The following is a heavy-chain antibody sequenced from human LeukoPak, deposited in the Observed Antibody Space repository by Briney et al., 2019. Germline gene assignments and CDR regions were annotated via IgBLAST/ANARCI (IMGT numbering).Heavy chain of an antibody. V-gene: IGHV1-8*03. D-gene: IGHD2-21*02. J-gene: IGHJ5*02. CDR1: GYTFINYD. Sequence: ASVKVSCKASGYTFINYDINWVRQAPGQGLEWMGWMNPNSANTGYAQKFQGRVTITRNTSIGTAFMELSSLRSEDTAVYYCARGNRGVILTAMRGNWFDAWGQGTLVTVSS. CDR3: ARGNRGVILTAMRGNWFDA. CDR2: MNPNSANT.